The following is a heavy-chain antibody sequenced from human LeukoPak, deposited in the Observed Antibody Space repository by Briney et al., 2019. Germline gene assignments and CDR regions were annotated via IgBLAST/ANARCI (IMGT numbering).Heavy chain of an antibody. Sequence: GASVKVSCKASGYSFMSHYMHWVRQAPGQGLEWMGIINPSSGSTSYAQKFQGRVTMTRDTSTSTVYMELNSLRSEDTAVYFCARSVIDNSGAFHQNDYWGLGTLVTVSS. CDR1: GYSFMSHY. V-gene: IGHV1-46*01. CDR3: ARSVIDNSGAFHQNDY. D-gene: IGHD3-22*01. J-gene: IGHJ4*02. CDR2: INPSSGST.